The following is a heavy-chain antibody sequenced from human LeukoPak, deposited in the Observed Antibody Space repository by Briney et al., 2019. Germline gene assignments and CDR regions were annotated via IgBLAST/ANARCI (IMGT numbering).Heavy chain of an antibody. Sequence: PSETLSLTCTVSGGSISSSYWSWIRQPPGKGLEWLGYIYYSGSTNYNPSLKSRVTISVDTSKNQFSLKLSSVTAADTAVYYCARPPGYSSSWHYYYYYYMDVWGKGTTVTISS. CDR1: GGSISSSY. J-gene: IGHJ6*03. D-gene: IGHD6-13*01. V-gene: IGHV4-59*12. CDR2: IYYSGST. CDR3: ARPPGYSSSWHYYYYYYMDV.